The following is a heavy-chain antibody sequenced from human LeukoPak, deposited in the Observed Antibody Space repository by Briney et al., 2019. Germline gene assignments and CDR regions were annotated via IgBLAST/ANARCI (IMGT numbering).Heavy chain of an antibody. V-gene: IGHV4-59*01. D-gene: IGHD2-15*01. CDR3: AQLAPYSPAYSQQ. CDR1: GGSITSYF. Sequence: PSETLSLTCTVSGGSITSYFWTWIRQPPGQGLEWIGYIYHSGTTNYNPSLKGRVTISVDTSKTQFSLRLTSVTAADTAVYFCAQLAPYSPAYSQQWGQGTLVTVSS. CDR2: IYHSGTT. J-gene: IGHJ1*01.